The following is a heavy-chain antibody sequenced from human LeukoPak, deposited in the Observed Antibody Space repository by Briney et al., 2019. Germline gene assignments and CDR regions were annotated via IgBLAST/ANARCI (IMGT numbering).Heavy chain of an antibody. J-gene: IGHJ4*02. V-gene: IGHV3-49*04. CDR2: IISKVYGGRT. D-gene: IGHD2-2*01. CDR1: GFTIGDYV. CDR3: FRKYYCSNTRCVVSSFDF. Sequence: PGQSLTLSCSVSGFTIGDYVMRWVSRAPGGGGVWVGYIISKVYGGRTEYAATVRDKFTISRDDSNSIAYLQINSLKTEDTAVYYCFRKYYCSNTRCVVSSFDFWGQGTLVTVSS.